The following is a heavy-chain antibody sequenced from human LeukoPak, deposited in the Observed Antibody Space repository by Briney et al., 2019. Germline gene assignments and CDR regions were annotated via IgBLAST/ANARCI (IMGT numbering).Heavy chain of an antibody. CDR1: GYSISSGYY. CDR3: ARAYRSSWYSNWFDP. CDR2: IYPSGST. J-gene: IGHJ5*02. V-gene: IGHV4-38-2*02. Sequence: SETLSLTCTVSGYSISSGYYWGRIRQPPGKGLEWIGSIYPSGSTYYNPSLKSRVTTSVDTSKNQFSLKLTSVTAADTAVYYCARAYRSSWYSNWFDPWGQGTLVTVSS. D-gene: IGHD6-13*01.